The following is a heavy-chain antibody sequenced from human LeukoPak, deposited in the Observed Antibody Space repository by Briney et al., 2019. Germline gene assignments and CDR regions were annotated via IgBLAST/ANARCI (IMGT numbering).Heavy chain of an antibody. CDR3: ARRPDYGDSIRSLGAFDI. V-gene: IGHV4-34*01. Sequence: SETLSLTCAVYGGSFSGYYWSWIRQPPGKGLEWIGEINHSGRINYNPSLKSQVTISLDTSKNQFSLKLNSVTAADTAVYYCARRPDYGDSIRSLGAFDIWGQGTMVTVSS. CDR2: INHSGRI. CDR1: GGSFSGYY. D-gene: IGHD4-17*01. J-gene: IGHJ3*02.